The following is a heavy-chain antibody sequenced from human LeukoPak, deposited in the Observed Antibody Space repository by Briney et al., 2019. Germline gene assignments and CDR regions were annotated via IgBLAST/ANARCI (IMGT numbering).Heavy chain of an antibody. V-gene: IGHV4-4*07. J-gene: IGHJ2*01. D-gene: IGHD5-18*01. Sequence: PSETLSHTCTVSGGSISSYYWSWIRQPAGKGLEWIGRIYTSGSTNYNPSLKSRVTMSVDTSKNQFSLKLSSVTAADTAVYYCARDPGYSSPWYFDLWGRGTLVTVSS. CDR3: ARDPGYSSPWYFDL. CDR1: GGSISSYY. CDR2: IYTSGST.